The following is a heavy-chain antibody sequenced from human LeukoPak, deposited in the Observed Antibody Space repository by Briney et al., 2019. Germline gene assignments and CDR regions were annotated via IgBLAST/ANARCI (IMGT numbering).Heavy chain of an antibody. Sequence: SETLSLTCAVYGGSFSGYYWSWIRQPPGKGLEWIGEINHSGSTNYNPSLKSRVTISVDTSKNQFSLKLSSVTAADTAVYYCARAVGLDWSPDAFDIWGQGTMVTVSS. J-gene: IGHJ3*02. CDR1: GGSFSGYY. D-gene: IGHD3-9*01. CDR3: ARAVGLDWSPDAFDI. CDR2: INHSGST. V-gene: IGHV4-34*01.